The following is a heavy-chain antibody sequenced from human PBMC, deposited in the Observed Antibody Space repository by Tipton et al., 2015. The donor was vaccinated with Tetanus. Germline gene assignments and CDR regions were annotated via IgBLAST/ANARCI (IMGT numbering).Heavy chain of an antibody. Sequence: LRLSCAVHGRTFNDNFWAWIRRSPGKGLEWIGEINYTGSPNYNPSFGSRATISVDTSKKEVSLKLKSVTAADTAVYYCAAAIVRWFGPWGPGTQVSVSS. CDR3: AAAIVRWFGP. CDR1: GRTFNDNF. J-gene: IGHJ5*02. D-gene: IGHD6-13*01. V-gene: IGHV4-34*08. CDR2: INYTGSP.